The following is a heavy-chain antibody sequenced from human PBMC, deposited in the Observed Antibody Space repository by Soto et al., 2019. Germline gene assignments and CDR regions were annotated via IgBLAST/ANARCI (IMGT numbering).Heavy chain of an antibody. CDR1: GFTFSSYG. J-gene: IGHJ4*02. D-gene: IGHD1-1*01. CDR3: ASLSTGDEGDY. CDR2: IWYDGSNK. Sequence: GGSLRLSCAASGFTFSSYGMHWVRQAPGKGLEWVAVIWYDGSNKYYADSVKGRFTISRDNSKNTLYLQMNSLRAEDTAVYYCASLSTGDEGDYWGQGTLVTVSS. V-gene: IGHV3-33*01.